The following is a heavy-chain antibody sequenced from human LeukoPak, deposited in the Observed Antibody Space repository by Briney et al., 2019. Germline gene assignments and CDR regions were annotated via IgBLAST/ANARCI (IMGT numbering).Heavy chain of an antibody. D-gene: IGHD3-9*01. J-gene: IGHJ4*02. CDR1: GFTVSSNY. CDR3: ARAKRYFDWLY. CDR2: IYSGGST. V-gene: IGHV3-66*01. Sequence: GGSLRLSCAASGFTVSSNYMSWVRQAPGKGLEWVLVIYSGGSTYYADSVKGRFTISRDNSKNTLYLQMNSLRAEDTAVYYCARAKRYFDWLYWGQGTLVTVSS.